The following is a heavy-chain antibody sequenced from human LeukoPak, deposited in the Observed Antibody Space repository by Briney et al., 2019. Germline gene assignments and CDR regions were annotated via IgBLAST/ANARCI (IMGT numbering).Heavy chain of an antibody. D-gene: IGHD6-19*01. Sequence: ASVKVSCKVSGYTLTELSMHWVRQAPGKGLEWMGGFDPEDGETIYAQKFQGRVAMTEDTSTDTAYMELSSLRSEDTAVYYCATDRNGQWLAQGNWFDPWGQGTLVTVSS. CDR2: FDPEDGET. CDR3: ATDRNGQWLAQGNWFDP. J-gene: IGHJ5*02. V-gene: IGHV1-24*01. CDR1: GYTLTELS.